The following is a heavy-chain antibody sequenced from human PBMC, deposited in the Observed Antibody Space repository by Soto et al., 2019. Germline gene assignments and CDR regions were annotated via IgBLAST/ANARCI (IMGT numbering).Heavy chain of an antibody. D-gene: IGHD2-15*01. J-gene: IGHJ4*02. CDR3: AREVQVHTPAFVY. CDR1: GGTFNTYA. V-gene: IGHV1-69*19. Sequence: QVQLVQSGAEMKKPGSSVKVSCQSSGGTFNTYAMNWVRQAPGQGPEWMGDISPMFGAANDAPKFQGRVTITADEATGTSSMQLSSLTSEYTALYFCAREVQVHTPAFVYWGQGTPVTVSS. CDR2: ISPMFGAA.